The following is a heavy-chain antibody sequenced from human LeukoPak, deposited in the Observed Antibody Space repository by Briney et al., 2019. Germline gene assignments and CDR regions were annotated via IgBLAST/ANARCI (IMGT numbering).Heavy chain of an antibody. CDR3: ARDSYSSSWYYYGMDV. V-gene: IGHV3-21*01. D-gene: IGHD6-13*01. CDR1: GFTFSSYS. CDR2: ISSSSSYI. Sequence: PGGSLRLSCAASGFTFSSYSMNWVRQAPGKGLEWVSSISSSSSYIYYADSVKGRFTISRDNAKNSLYLQMNSLRAEDTAVYYCARDSYSSSWYYYGMDVWGQGTTVTVSS. J-gene: IGHJ6*02.